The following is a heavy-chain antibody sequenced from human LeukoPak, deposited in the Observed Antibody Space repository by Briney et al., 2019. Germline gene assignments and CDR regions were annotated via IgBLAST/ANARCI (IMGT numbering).Heavy chain of an antibody. CDR3: ARQDVLTGFDAFDI. CDR1: GYTFTSYD. CDR2: MSPNSGNT. J-gene: IGHJ3*02. D-gene: IGHD3-9*01. V-gene: IGHV1-8*01. Sequence: ASVKVSCKASGYTFTSYDINWVRQATGQGLEWMGWMSPNSGNTGYAQKFQGRVTMTRNTSISTAYMELSSLRSEDTAVYYCARQDVLTGFDAFDIWGQGTMVSVSS.